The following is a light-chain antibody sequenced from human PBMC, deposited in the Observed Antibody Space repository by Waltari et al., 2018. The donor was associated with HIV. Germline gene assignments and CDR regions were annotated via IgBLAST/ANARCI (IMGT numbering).Light chain of an antibody. CDR2: EVT. Sequence: QSALTQPPSSSGSLGQSITISCTGSSSDIGASDFLALFQQHPHTAPKLLLYEVTMRPSVFAERSSGTRAGNTAFLSGSGLQQDDPEAYFCSSYGDNGSVLFGGGTHVTVL. J-gene: IGLJ2*01. V-gene: IGLV2-8*01. CDR1: SSDIGASDF. CDR3: SSYGDNGSVL.